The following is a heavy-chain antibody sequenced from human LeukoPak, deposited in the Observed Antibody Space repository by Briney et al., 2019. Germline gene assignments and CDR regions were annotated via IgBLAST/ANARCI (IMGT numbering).Heavy chain of an antibody. CDR1: GGTFSSYA. V-gene: IGHV1-69*01. Sequence: SVKVSCKASGGTFSSYAISWVRQAPGQGLEWMGGIIPIFGTANYAQKFQGRVTITADESTSTAYTELSSLRSEDTAVYYCATGRDWSNWFDPWGQGTLVTVSS. J-gene: IGHJ5*02. D-gene: IGHD5-24*01. CDR2: IIPIFGTA. CDR3: ATGRDWSNWFDP.